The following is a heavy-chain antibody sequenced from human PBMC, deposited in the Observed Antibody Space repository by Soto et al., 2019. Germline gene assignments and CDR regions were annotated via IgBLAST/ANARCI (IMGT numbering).Heavy chain of an antibody. V-gene: IGHV3-21*01. CDR1: RFSFSSHS. J-gene: IGHJ4*02. CDR2: ISGSTDYI. D-gene: IGHD5-12*01. Sequence: PGGSLRLSCAASRFSFSSHSMNWVRQAPGKGLEWVSSISGSTDYIYYAGSVKGRFTISRDNAKNSLYLQMSSLRAEDTAVYYCARSTLYSGYDLGFAYWGQGTLVTVSS. CDR3: ARSTLYSGYDLGFAY.